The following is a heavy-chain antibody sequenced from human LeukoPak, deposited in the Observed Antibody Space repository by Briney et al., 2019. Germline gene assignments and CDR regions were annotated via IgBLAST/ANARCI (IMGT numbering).Heavy chain of an antibody. D-gene: IGHD2-15*01. CDR1: GGSISSSSYY. CDR2: IYYSGST. J-gene: IGHJ4*02. Sequence: SETLSLTCTVSGGSISSSSYYWGWIRQPPGKGLEWIGSIYYSGSTYYNPSLKSRVTISVDTSKNQFSLKMSSVTAADTAVYCCARQTPSSSVDYWGQGTLVTVSS. CDR3: ARQTPSSSVDY. V-gene: IGHV4-39*01.